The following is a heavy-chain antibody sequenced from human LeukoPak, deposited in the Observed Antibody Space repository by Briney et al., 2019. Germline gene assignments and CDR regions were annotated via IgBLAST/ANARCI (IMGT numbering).Heavy chain of an antibody. CDR3: ARLGGYSYGXXXFDS. D-gene: IGHD5-18*01. J-gene: IGHJ4*02. Sequence: SETLSLTCTVSGGSITSTSYYWAWIRQPPGKGLQWIASVFHSGTTYFNLSLKSRVTPSVDTSKSQYSLQLASVTAADTALYYCARLGGYSYGXXXFDSWGQG. V-gene: IGHV4-39*01. CDR1: GGSITSTSYY. CDR2: VFHSGTT.